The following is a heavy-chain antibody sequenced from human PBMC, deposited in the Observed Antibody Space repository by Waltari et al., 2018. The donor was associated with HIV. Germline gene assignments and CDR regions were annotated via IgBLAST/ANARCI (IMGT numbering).Heavy chain of an antibody. V-gene: IGHV3-66*01. CDR1: GFIVSNTT. CDR3: TREVRFLDCGGSYWDSDP. J-gene: IGHJ5*02. CDR2: RVSDGRT. Sequence: ESGAHLVQPGGWLSLSCARSGFIVSNTTITWIWQPPGRGLEWVSTRVSDGRTFYPFPVEGRFVGSRDDSQNTVLLEMNYVRRGETAVVYCTREVRFLDCGGSYWDSDPGGQGTLVTVAS. D-gene: IGHD3-3*01.